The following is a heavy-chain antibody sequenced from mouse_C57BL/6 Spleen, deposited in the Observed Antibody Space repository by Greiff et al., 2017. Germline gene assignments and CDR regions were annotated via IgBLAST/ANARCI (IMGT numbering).Heavy chain of an antibody. V-gene: IGHV1-15*01. J-gene: IGHJ3*01. CDR1: GYTFTDYE. CDR2: IDPETGGT. Sequence: VKLQQSGAELVRPGASVTLSCKASGYTFTDYEMHWVKQTPVHGLEWIGAIDPETGGTAYNQKFKGKAILTADKSSSTAYMELRSLTSEDSAVYYCTRWRYDYDSAWFAYWGQGTLVTVSA. CDR3: TRWRYDYDSAWFAY. D-gene: IGHD2-4*01.